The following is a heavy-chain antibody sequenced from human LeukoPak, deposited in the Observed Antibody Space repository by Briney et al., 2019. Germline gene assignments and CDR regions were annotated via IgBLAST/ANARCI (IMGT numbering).Heavy chain of an antibody. Sequence: PGGSLRLSCAASGFTFSSYGMHWVRQAPGKGLEWVAVISYDGSNKYYADSVKGRFTISRDNSKNTLYLQMNSLRAEDTAVYYCARELENYYYYGMDVWGQGTTVTVSS. J-gene: IGHJ6*02. CDR3: ARELENYYYYGMDV. CDR1: GFTFSSYG. V-gene: IGHV3-30*03. CDR2: ISYDGSNK.